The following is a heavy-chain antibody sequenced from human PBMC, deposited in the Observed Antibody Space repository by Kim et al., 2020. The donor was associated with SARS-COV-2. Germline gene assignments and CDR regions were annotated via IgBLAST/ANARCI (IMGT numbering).Heavy chain of an antibody. D-gene: IGHD1-26*01. J-gene: IGHJ4*02. V-gene: IGHV3-23*01. Sequence: GSGNNTYYADSVKGRFTVSRDNSKNTLYLQMNSLGVEDTAVYFCAKGWASWGQGTLVTVSS. CDR2: GSGNNT. CDR3: AKGWAS.